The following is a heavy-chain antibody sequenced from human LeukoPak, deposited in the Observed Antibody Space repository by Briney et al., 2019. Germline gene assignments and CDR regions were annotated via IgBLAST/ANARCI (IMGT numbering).Heavy chain of an antibody. CDR1: GYTFTGYY. CDR2: INTNTGNP. Sequence: PVASVKVSCKASGYTFTGYYMHWVRQAPGQGLEWMGWINTNTGNPTYAQGFTGRFVFSLDTSVSTAYLQISSLKAEDTAVYYCARGPTTVVAGGDAFDIWGQGTMVTVSS. CDR3: ARGPTTVVAGGDAFDI. J-gene: IGHJ3*02. D-gene: IGHD1-1*01. V-gene: IGHV7-4-1*02.